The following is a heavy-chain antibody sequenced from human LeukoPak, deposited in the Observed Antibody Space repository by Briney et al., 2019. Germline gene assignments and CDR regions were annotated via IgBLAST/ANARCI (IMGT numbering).Heavy chain of an antibody. D-gene: IGHD6-13*01. CDR3: ATAKSSSWYPFDY. V-gene: IGHV4-61*02. J-gene: IGHJ4*02. Sequence: SETLSLTCTVSGGSISSGSYYWSWIRQPAGKGLEWIGRIYTSGSTNYNPSLKSRVTISLDTSKNQFSLKLNSVTAADTAVYYCATAKSSSWYPFDYWGQGTLVTVSS. CDR1: GGSISSGSYY. CDR2: IYTSGST.